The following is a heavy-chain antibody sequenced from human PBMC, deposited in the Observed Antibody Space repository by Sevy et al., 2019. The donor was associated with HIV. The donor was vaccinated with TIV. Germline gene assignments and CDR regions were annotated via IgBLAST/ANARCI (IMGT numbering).Heavy chain of an antibody. CDR2: VSHDGSNE. J-gene: IGHJ4*02. CDR1: GFSFTNYA. D-gene: IGHD1-26*01. V-gene: IGHV3-30-3*02. Sequence: GGSLRLSCAASGFSFTNYAMHWLRQAPGKGLEWVAVVSHDGSNEYYADSVKGRFTISRDNSKNTLYLQMNSLRGEDTAVYFCASRSGSYSGFDYWGQGTLVTVSS. CDR3: ASRSGSYSGFDY.